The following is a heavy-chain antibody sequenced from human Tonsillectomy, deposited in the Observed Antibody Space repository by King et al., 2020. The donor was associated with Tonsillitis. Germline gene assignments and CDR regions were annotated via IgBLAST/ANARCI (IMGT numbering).Heavy chain of an antibody. D-gene: IGHD3-3*01. Sequence: TLKESGPVLVKPTETLTLTCTVSGFSLSNARMGVSWIRQPPGRALEWLAHIFSNDEKSYSTSWKTRLTISKDTSKSQVVLPMTNMDPEDTATYYGARTGFWSGYYTFHFDYWGQGSLVTVSS. J-gene: IGHJ4*02. CDR2: IFSNDEK. CDR3: ARTGFWSGYYTFHFDY. V-gene: IGHV2-26*01. CDR1: GFSLSNARMG.